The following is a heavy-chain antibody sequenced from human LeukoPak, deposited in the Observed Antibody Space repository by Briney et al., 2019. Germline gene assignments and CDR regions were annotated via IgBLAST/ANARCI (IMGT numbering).Heavy chain of an antibody. CDR1: GFTVITND. J-gene: IGHJ4*02. CDR2: LYSDGNT. V-gene: IGHV3-53*01. D-gene: IGHD1-14*01. CDR3: ARGVEPLAANTLAY. Sequence: GGSLRLSCAASGFTVITNDMIWVHQAPGKGLEWVSVLYSDGNTKYADSVQGRFTISRDNSKNTLYLEMNSLSPDDTAVYYCARGVEPLAANTLAYWGQGTLVTVSS.